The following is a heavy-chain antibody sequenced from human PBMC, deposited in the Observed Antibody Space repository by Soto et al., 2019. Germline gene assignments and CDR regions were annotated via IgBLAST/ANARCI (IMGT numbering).Heavy chain of an antibody. CDR1: GGTFSSFL. J-gene: IGHJ6*02. CDR3: ILDCTSMSCYGYLGVDV. D-gene: IGHD2-2*01. Sequence: QVQLVQSGAEVKTPGSSVKVSCKASGGTFSSFLMGWVRQAPGQGLEWMGGIIPVFGTATYAQKFQGRVTITEDDSTSTVYMELSGLKSEDTAVYYCILDCTSMSCYGYLGVDVWGQGTTVTVSS. CDR2: IIPVFGTA. V-gene: IGHV1-69*01.